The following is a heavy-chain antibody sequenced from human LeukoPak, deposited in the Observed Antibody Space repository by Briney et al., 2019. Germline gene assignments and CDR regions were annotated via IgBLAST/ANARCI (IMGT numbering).Heavy chain of an antibody. CDR1: GYTFTGYY. Sequence: ASVKVSCKASGYTFTGYYMHWVRQAPGQGLEWMGWINPNSGGTNYAQKFQGRVTMTRDTSISTAYMELSSLRSEDTAVYYCARGPSTYYDFWSGSKGHFDYWGQGTLVTVSS. V-gene: IGHV1-2*02. CDR2: INPNSGGT. D-gene: IGHD3-3*01. J-gene: IGHJ4*02. CDR3: ARGPSTYYDFWSGSKGHFDY.